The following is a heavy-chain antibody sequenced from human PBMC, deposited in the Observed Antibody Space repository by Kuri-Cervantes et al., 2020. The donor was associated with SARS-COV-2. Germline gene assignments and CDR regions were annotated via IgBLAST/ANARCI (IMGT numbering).Heavy chain of an antibody. Sequence: ASEKVSCKASGYTFTDYYVHWVRHAPGEGLEWMGWINPNSGGTNYAQKFQGWVTMTRDTSISTVYMELSRLSSDETAVYYCAGSTPLRRLVDISQRGAFDIRGEGTMVTVSS. V-gene: IGHV1-2*04. CDR3: AGSTPLRRLVDISQRGAFDI. D-gene: IGHD3-22*01. CDR1: GYTFTDYY. J-gene: IGHJ3*02. CDR2: INPNSGGT.